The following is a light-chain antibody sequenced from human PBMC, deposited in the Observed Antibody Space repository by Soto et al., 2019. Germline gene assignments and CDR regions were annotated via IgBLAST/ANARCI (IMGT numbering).Light chain of an antibody. CDR1: QSVNSNY. Sequence: EIVLTQSPGTLSLSPGERATFSCRASQSVNSNYLAWYQQKPGQAPRLLIFGASSRATGIPDRFSGSGSGTDFTLTISRLEPEDFAVYYCQQYGTSLFTFGPGTKVDIK. J-gene: IGKJ3*01. CDR2: GAS. CDR3: QQYGTSLFT. V-gene: IGKV3-20*01.